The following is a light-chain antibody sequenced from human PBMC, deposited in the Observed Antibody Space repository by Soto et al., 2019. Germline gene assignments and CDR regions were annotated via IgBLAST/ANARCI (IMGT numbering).Light chain of an antibody. CDR3: CSYAGIYAWV. Sequence: QSVLTQPRSVSGSPGQSVTISCTGTSSDIGAYNYVSWYQQHPDKAPKLVIYDVNKRPSGVPARFSASKSGDTASLTISGLQAEDEADYYCCSYAGIYAWVFGGGTKLTVL. J-gene: IGLJ2*01. V-gene: IGLV2-11*01. CDR2: DVN. CDR1: SSDIGAYNY.